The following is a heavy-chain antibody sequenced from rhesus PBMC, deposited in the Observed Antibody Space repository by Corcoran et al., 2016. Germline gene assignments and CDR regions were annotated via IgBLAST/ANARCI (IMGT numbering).Heavy chain of an antibody. CDR3: ARHSPGNSLDV. CDR1: GGSISGYYY. CDR2: IDGQSAST. J-gene: IGHJ5-2*02. Sequence: QVQLQESGPGLVKPSETLSLTCTVSGGSISGYYYWSWIRQPPGKGREWIGGIDGQSASTYYHPSIKSRVTISTDASKNQFSLKLNSVTAADTAVYSCARHSPGNSLDVWGRGVLVTVSS. V-gene: IGHV4-143*01.